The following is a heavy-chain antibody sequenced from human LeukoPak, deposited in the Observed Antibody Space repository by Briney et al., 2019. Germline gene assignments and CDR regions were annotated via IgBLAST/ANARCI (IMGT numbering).Heavy chain of an antibody. CDR2: IYYSWGT. D-gene: IGHD3-3*01. CDR1: GVAISSYN. V-gene: IGHV4-59*08. CDR3: ARRYYDFWSGYNLREGYYYYYMET. Sequence: SEIQISSCTVSGVAISSYNGSGIRQPPGKGLEWIGYIYYSWGTNYNPSLKSRVTISVDTSKNQFSLKLSSVTAADPAVYYCARRYYDFWSGYNLREGYYYYYMETTGDGDTVTVSS. J-gene: IGHJ6*03.